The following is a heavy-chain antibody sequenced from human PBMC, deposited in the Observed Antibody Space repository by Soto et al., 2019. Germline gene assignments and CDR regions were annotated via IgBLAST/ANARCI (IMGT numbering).Heavy chain of an antibody. Sequence: QVQLQESGPGQVKPSETLSLTCTVSGGSVSSGTYYYWSWIRQPAGKGLEWMGYIYRGGSNYNPSLESRVTISVDTSKTQFSLMLRSVTAADTAVYYCARDQGLGAGYFDLWGRGSLVTVSS. CDR1: GGSVSSGTYY. D-gene: IGHD6-19*01. J-gene: IGHJ2*01. CDR3: ARDQGLGAGYFDL. CDR2: IYRGGS. V-gene: IGHV4-61*01.